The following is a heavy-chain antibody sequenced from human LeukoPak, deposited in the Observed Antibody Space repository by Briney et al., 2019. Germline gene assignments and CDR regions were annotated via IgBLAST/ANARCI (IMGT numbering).Heavy chain of an antibody. CDR3: ATELRWKEY. CDR1: GYTFTSYD. Sequence: ASVKVSCKASGYTFTSYDINWVRRATGQGLEWLGWMNSNSGNTGYAQKFQGRVTMTSDTSIDTAYMELSSLRSEDTAVYYCATELRWKEYWGQGTLVTVSS. CDR2: MNSNSGNT. D-gene: IGHD4-23*01. V-gene: IGHV1-8*01. J-gene: IGHJ4*02.